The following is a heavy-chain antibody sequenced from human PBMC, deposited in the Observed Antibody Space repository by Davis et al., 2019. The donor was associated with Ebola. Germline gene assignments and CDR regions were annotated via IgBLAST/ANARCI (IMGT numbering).Heavy chain of an antibody. CDR2: ISYDGSNK. CDR1: GFIFSSYA. Sequence: GESLKISCAASGFIFSSYAMHWVRQAPGKGLEWVAVISYDGSNKYYADSVKGRFTISRDNSKNTLYLQMNSLRAEDTAVYYGAKVDAGLWGQGTLVTVSS. J-gene: IGHJ4*02. D-gene: IGHD3-10*01. CDR3: AKVDAGL. V-gene: IGHV3-30-3*01.